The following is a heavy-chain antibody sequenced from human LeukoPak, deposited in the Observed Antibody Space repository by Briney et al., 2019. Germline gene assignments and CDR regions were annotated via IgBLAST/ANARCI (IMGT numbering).Heavy chain of an antibody. CDR3: ARRNYFYDFWSGKTDY. D-gene: IGHD3-3*01. Sequence: SETLSLXCAVYGGSFSGYYWSWIRQPPGKGLEWIGEINHSGSTNYNPSLKSRVTISVDTSKNQFSLKLSSVTAADTAVYYCARRNYFYDFWSGKTDYWGQGTLVTVSS. CDR1: GGSFSGYY. J-gene: IGHJ4*02. CDR2: INHSGST. V-gene: IGHV4-34*01.